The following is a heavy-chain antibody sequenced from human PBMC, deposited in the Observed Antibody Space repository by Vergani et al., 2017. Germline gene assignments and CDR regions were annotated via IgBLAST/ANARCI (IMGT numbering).Heavy chain of an antibody. CDR3: ASGGHGSENGGALQL. Sequence: EVQLVQSGAEVKKPGESLKISCKGSGYSFTSYWIGWVRQMPGKGLEWMGIIYPGDSDTIYSPSFQGQVTISAEKSISTAYLQWRSLQASDTATYFCASGGHGSENGGALQLWGQGTNITVSS. J-gene: IGHJ3*01. CDR2: IYPGDSDT. CDR1: GYSFTSYW. D-gene: IGHD3-10*01. V-gene: IGHV5-51*01.